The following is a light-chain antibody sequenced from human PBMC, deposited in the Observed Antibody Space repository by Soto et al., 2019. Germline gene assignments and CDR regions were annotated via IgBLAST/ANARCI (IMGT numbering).Light chain of an antibody. CDR3: QSYDSRGVV. CDR2: GNS. J-gene: IGLJ2*01. V-gene: IGLV1-40*01. CDR1: SSNIGAGYD. Sequence: QSVLTQPPSVSGAPGQRVTISCTGSSSNIGAGYDVHWYQQLPGTAPKLLIYGNSNRPSGVPDRFSGSKSGTSASLAITGRQAEYEADYYCQSYDSRGVVFGGGTKLTVL.